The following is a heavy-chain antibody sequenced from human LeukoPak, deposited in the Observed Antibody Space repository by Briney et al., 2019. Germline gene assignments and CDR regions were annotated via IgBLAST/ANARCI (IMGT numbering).Heavy chain of an antibody. CDR1: GYTFTGYY. Sequence: ASVKVSCKASGYTFTGYYMHWVRQAPGQGLEWMGWINPNSGGTNYAQKFQDRVTMTRDTSISTAYMELSRLRSDDTAMYYCARSPLHGDYDYWGQGTLVTVSS. V-gene: IGHV1-2*02. D-gene: IGHD4-17*01. J-gene: IGHJ4*02. CDR2: INPNSGGT. CDR3: ARSPLHGDYDY.